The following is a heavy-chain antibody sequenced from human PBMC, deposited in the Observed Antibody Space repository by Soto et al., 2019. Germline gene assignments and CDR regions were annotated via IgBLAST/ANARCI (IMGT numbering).Heavy chain of an antibody. CDR1: GYTFTGYY. J-gene: IGHJ4*02. V-gene: IGHV1-2*04. D-gene: IGHD6-19*01. Sequence: GASVKVSCKASGYTFTGYYMHWVRQAPGQGLEWMGWINPNSGGTNYAQKFQGWVTMTRDTSMSTVYMELSRLRSDDTAVYYCARGEDRSGWYGYWGQGTLVTVSS. CDR3: ARGEDRSGWYGY. CDR2: INPNSGGT.